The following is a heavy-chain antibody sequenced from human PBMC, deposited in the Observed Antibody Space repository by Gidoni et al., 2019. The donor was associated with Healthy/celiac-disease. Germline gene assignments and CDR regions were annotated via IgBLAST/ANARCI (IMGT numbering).Heavy chain of an antibody. CDR2: INHSGST. CDR1: GGSFRGYY. V-gene: IGHV4-34*01. D-gene: IGHD3-9*01. J-gene: IGHJ6*02. CDR3: ARVRYFDWLFHKDEPRYYYYYGMDV. Sequence: QVQLQQWGAGLLKPSETLSLTCAVYGGSFRGYYWSWIRQPPGKGLEWIGEINHSGSTNYSPSLKSRVPISVDTSKNPFSLKLSSVTAADTALYYCARVRYFDWLFHKDEPRYYYYYGMDVWGQGTTVTVSS.